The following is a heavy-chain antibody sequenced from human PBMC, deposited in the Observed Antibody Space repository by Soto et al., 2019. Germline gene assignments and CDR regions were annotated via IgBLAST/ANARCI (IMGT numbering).Heavy chain of an antibody. J-gene: IGHJ6*02. Sequence: LSVTCAVYGGSFSGYYWSWIRQPPGKGLEWIGEINHSGSTNYNPSLKSRVTISVDTSKNQFSLKLSSVTAADTAVYYCARGSSSLRFLEWLLRYGMDVWGQGTPVPVYS. CDR2: INHSGST. CDR3: ARGSSSLRFLEWLLRYGMDV. V-gene: IGHV4-34*01. D-gene: IGHD3-3*01. CDR1: GGSFSGYY.